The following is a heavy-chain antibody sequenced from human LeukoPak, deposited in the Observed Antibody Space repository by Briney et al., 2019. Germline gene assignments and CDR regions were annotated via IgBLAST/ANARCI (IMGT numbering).Heavy chain of an antibody. CDR3: ARGDRNGWYFDD. J-gene: IGHJ4*02. V-gene: IGHV3-7*04. CDR2: IKYDGSQK. CDR1: GFIFSEHW. Sequence: GGSLRLSCAGSGFIFSEHWMSWVRLTPGEGLEWVANIKYDGSQKSYADSVRGRFTISRDNARNSLYLVMNSLRADDTAVYYCARGDRNGWYFDDWGQGTLVTVSS. D-gene: IGHD6-19*01.